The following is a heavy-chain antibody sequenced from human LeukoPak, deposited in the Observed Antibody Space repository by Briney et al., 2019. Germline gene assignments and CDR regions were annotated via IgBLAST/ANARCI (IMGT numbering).Heavy chain of an antibody. CDR3: ARDQMAAGPTLDY. CDR2: ISYDGSNK. J-gene: IGHJ4*02. CDR1: GFTFSSYA. V-gene: IGHV3-30-3*01. D-gene: IGHD6-13*01. Sequence: PGRSLRLSCAASGFTFSSYAMHWVRQAPGKGLEWVAVISYDGSNKYYADSVKGRFTISRDNSKNTLYLQMNSLRAEDTAVYYCARDQMAAGPTLDYWGQRTLVTVSS.